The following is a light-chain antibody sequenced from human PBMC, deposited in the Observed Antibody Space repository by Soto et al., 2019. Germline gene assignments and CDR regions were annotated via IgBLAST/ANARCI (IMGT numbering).Light chain of an antibody. CDR1: SSDVGGYNY. V-gene: IGLV2-8*01. J-gene: IGLJ3*02. Sequence: QSALTQPPSASGSPGQSVTISCTGTSSDVGGYNYVSWYQQYPGKAPKLMIYEVSKRPSGVPDRFSGSKSDNTASLTVSGLQAEDEADYYCSSYAGSNNPLFGGGTKLTVL. CDR2: EVS. CDR3: SSYAGSNNPL.